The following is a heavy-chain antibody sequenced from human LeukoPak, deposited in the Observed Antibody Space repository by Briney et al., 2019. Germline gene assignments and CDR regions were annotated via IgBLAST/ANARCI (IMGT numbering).Heavy chain of an antibody. J-gene: IGHJ4*02. CDR3: ARGWSPASSGTEI. CDR1: GFTFSTYG. D-gene: IGHD6-13*01. Sequence: PGGSLRLSCTASGFTFSTYGMSWVRQAPGKGLEWVSGISGSGGSTYYADSVKGRFTMSRDNSKNTLYLQMNSLRAEDTAVYYCARGWSPASSGTEIWGQGILVTVSS. V-gene: IGHV3-23*01. CDR2: ISGSGGST.